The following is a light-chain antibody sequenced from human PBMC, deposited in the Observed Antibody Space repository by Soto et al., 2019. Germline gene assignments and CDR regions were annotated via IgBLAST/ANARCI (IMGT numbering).Light chain of an antibody. Sequence: DIQMTQSPSTLSASVGDRVTITCRASQSISSWLAWYQQKPGKAPKLLIYKASSLESGVPSRFSGSGSGTEFTLTISSLQHDDVATYYCQQYSSYWTFGQGTKVEIK. CDR2: KAS. CDR3: QQYSSYWT. CDR1: QSISSW. V-gene: IGKV1-5*03. J-gene: IGKJ1*01.